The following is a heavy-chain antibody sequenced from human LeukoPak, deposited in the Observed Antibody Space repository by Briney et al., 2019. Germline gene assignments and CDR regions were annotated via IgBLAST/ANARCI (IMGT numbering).Heavy chain of an antibody. J-gene: IGHJ4*02. D-gene: IGHD1-26*01. CDR2: IRYDGSNK. CDR1: GFTFSSYG. V-gene: IGHV3-30*02. CDR3: AKWSGSYYPSFDY. Sequence: PGGSLRLSCAASGFTFSSYGMHWVRQAPGKGLEWVAFIRYDGSNKYYADSVKGRFTISRDNSKNTLYLQMNSPRAEDTAVYYCAKWSGSYYPSFDYWGEGTLVTVSS.